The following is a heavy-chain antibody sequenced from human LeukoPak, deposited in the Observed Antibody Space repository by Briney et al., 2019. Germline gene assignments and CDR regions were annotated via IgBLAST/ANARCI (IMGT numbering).Heavy chain of an antibody. CDR2: IIPVFGTA. V-gene: IGHV1-69*05. Sequence: SVKVSCKASGGTFRNYAISWVRQAPGEGLEWMGGIIPVFGTANYAQKFQGRVTMTRDMSTSTVYMELSSLRSEDTAVYYCARSGVFTSYYYMDVWGKGTTVTVSS. J-gene: IGHJ6*03. D-gene: IGHD3-10*01. CDR1: GGTFRNYA. CDR3: ARSGVFTSYYYMDV.